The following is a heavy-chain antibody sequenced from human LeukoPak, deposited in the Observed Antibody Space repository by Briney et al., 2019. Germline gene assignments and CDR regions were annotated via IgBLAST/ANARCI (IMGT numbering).Heavy chain of an antibody. D-gene: IGHD2-2*01. CDR2: ISSSGTYL. J-gene: IGHJ4*02. CDR3: VRDPSEASHPYYFDY. V-gene: IGHV3-21*01. Sequence: GGSLRLSYAASGFTFSTYWMHWVRQAPGKGLEWVSSISSSGTYLYYADSVKGRFTISRDNAKNSLSLQMNSLRVEDTAVYYCVRDPSEASHPYYFDYWGQGTLVTVSS. CDR1: GFTFSTYW.